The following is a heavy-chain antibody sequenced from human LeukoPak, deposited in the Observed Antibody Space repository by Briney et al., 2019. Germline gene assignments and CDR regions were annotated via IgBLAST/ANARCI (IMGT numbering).Heavy chain of an antibody. CDR1: GFTFSSYW. CDR2: IKRDGSER. J-gene: IGHJ4*02. D-gene: IGHD3-3*01. Sequence: GGSLRLSCAASGFTFSSYWMSWVRQAPGKGLEWVANIKRDGSERYYVDSVKGRFTISRDNAKNSLYLQMNSLRAEDTAVYYCARVKRSNRFWSGYSSYYFDYWGQGTLVTVSS. CDR3: ARVKRSNRFWSGYSSYYFDY. V-gene: IGHV3-7*01.